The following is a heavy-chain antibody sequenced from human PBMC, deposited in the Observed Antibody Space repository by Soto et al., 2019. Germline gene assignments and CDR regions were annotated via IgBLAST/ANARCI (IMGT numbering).Heavy chain of an antibody. Sequence: QVQLVQSGSEVKKPGSSMKVSCKASGGSFDNHVFAWVRQAPGQGLEWLGQIIPAYGAPNYAQKFQGRITITADEYTSSAHMELSSLTSADTAVYYCARSPRGIIVVVSTGFDSWGQGTRITVAS. CDR3: ARSPRGIIVVVSTGFDS. V-gene: IGHV1-69*01. D-gene: IGHD2-15*01. CDR2: IIPAYGAP. CDR1: GGSFDNHV. J-gene: IGHJ4*02.